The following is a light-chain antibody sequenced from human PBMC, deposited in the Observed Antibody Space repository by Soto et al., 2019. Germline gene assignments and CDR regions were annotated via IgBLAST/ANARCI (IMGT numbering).Light chain of an antibody. CDR2: EVS. V-gene: IGLV2-14*01. CDR1: SSDVGGYNY. J-gene: IGLJ1*01. Sequence: QSALTQPASVSGSPGQSITISCTGTSSDVGGYNYVSWYQQQSGKAPKLMIHEVSNRPSGVSNRFSGSKSGTTASLTISGLQTEDEAEYYCTSYTSSSTYVFGTGTKLTV. CDR3: TSYTSSSTYV.